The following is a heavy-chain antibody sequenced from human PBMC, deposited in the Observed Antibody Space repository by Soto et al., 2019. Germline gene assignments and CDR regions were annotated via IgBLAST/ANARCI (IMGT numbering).Heavy chain of an antibody. Sequence: QVQLVESGGNVVQPGRSLRLSCAASGFIFRTYGMHWVRQAPGKGLEWVAVISYSGNKKAYADSVKGRFAISRDNSYNTLYLQIDSLTASDTAVYYCAKGPFIPVAGTPPGAFDMWGQGTMVTVSS. V-gene: IGHV3-30*18. CDR1: GFIFRTYG. CDR3: AKGPFIPVAGTPPGAFDM. CDR2: ISYSGNKK. J-gene: IGHJ3*02. D-gene: IGHD6-19*01.